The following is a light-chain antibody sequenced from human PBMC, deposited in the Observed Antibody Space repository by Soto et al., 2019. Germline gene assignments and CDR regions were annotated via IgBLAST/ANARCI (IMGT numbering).Light chain of an antibody. CDR2: AAS. Sequence: AIQMTQSPSSLSASVGDRVTITCRPSQDIRNDLGWYQQKPGKTPKLLIFAASSLQSGVPSRFSGSGSGTDFTLTISSLQPEDFATYYCLQDFNYPWTFGQGTKVEIE. J-gene: IGKJ1*01. V-gene: IGKV1-6*01. CDR3: LQDFNYPWT. CDR1: QDIRND.